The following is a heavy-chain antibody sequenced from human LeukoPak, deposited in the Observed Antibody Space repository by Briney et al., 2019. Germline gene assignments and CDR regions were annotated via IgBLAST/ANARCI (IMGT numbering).Heavy chain of an antibody. CDR3: AKGPYYDSSGYSASDY. CDR1: GFSFSSYA. Sequence: GGSLRLSCAASGFSFSSYAMSWVRQAPGKGLEWVSAISGSGGSTYYADSVKGRFTISRDSSKNTLDLQMNSLRAEDTAVYYCAKGPYYDSSGYSASDYWGQGTLVTVSS. D-gene: IGHD3-22*01. J-gene: IGHJ4*02. CDR2: ISGSGGST. V-gene: IGHV3-23*01.